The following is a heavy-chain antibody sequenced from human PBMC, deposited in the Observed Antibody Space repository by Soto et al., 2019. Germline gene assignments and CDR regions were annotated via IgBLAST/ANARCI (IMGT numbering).Heavy chain of an antibody. D-gene: IGHD3-10*01. V-gene: IGHV4-59*01. Sequence: QVQLQASGPGLVKPSETLSLTCTVSGGSISGYYWSWVRQPPGKGLEWIAYIYNSGSTNYNPSLKSRGTISVDTSKNQFSLKLSSVTAADTAVYYCARDESGRPETIWGQGTMVTVSS. CDR2: IYNSGST. CDR1: GGSISGYY. J-gene: IGHJ3*02. CDR3: ARDESGRPETI.